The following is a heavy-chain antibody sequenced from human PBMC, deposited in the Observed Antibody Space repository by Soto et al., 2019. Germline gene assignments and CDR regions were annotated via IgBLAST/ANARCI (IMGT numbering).Heavy chain of an antibody. J-gene: IGHJ5*02. CDR3: ARGRGYSYGLDP. CDR2: IYYSGTT. Sequence: SETLSLTCTVSGGSISSGDYYWSWIRQPPGKGLEWIGYIYYSGTTSYSPSLKSRVAISLDTSKNQFSLSLSSVTAADTAVYYCARGRGYSYGLDPWGQGTLVTVS. CDR1: GGSISSGDYY. V-gene: IGHV4-30-4*01. D-gene: IGHD5-18*01.